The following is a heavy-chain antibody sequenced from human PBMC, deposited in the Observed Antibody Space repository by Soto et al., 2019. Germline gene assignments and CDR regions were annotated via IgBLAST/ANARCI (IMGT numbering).Heavy chain of an antibody. Sequence: QVQLVQSGTEVRKPGASVKLSCRASGYTFTNYPLHWVRQAPGQRPQWLGWISAVDGQIKYSQKFQGRVTLTTDTSASTTYMEISSLRSDDTAMYYCARGFRDPSFSGFDYWGQGALVTVSS. V-gene: IGHV1-3*01. CDR3: ARGFRDPSFSGFDY. D-gene: IGHD2-21*02. J-gene: IGHJ4*02. CDR2: ISAVDGQI. CDR1: GYTFTNYP.